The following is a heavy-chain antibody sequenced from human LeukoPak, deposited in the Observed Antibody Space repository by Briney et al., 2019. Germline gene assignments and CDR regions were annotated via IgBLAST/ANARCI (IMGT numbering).Heavy chain of an antibody. D-gene: IGHD2-15*01. CDR3: AREEDSVFDY. V-gene: IGHV4-59*01. CDR1: GGSISSYY. CDR2: IYYSGST. J-gene: IGHJ4*02. Sequence: PSETLSLTCTVSGGSISSYYWSWIRQPPGKGLEWIGYIYYSGSTNYNPSLKSRVTISVDTSKNQFSLKLSSVTAADTAVYYCAREEDSVFDYWGQGTLVNVSS.